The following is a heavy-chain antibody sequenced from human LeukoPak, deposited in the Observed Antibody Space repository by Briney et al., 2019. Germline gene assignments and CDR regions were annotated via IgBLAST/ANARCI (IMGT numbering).Heavy chain of an antibody. D-gene: IGHD3-22*01. V-gene: IGHV3-21*01. CDR2: ISSSSSYI. CDR3: ARVGHFYYDSSGYYLDAFDI. CDR1: GFTFSSYW. Sequence: PGGSLRLSCAASGFTFSSYWMSWVRQAPGKGLEWVSSISSSSSYIYYADSVKGRFTISRDNAKNSLYLQMNSLRAEDTAVYYCARVGHFYYDSSGYYLDAFDIWGQGTMVTVSS. J-gene: IGHJ3*02.